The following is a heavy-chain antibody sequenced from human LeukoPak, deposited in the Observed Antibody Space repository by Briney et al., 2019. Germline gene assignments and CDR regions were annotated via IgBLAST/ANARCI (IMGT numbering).Heavy chain of an antibody. Sequence: SETLSLTCTVSGGSISSYYWSWIRQPPGKGLEWIGYIYYSGSTNYNPSLKSRVTISVDTSKNQFSLKLSSVTAADTAVYYCARGIPGSHFDYWGQGTLVTVSS. D-gene: IGHD1-1*01. J-gene: IGHJ4*02. CDR1: GGSISSYY. CDR3: ARGIPGSHFDY. CDR2: IYYSGST. V-gene: IGHV4-59*08.